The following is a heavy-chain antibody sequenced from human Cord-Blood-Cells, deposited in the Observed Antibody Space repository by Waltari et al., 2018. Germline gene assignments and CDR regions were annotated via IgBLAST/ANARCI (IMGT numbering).Heavy chain of an antibody. Sequence: EVQLVESGGGLVQPGGSLRLPCAASGFTVSSNNMTWVRQAPGKGLEWVSVIYSGGSTYYADSVKGRFTISRHNSKNTLYLQMNSLRAEDTAVYYCARVTGTYYFDYWGQGTLVTVSS. CDR3: ARVTGTYYFDY. CDR2: IYSGGST. V-gene: IGHV3-53*04. CDR1: GFTVSSNN. D-gene: IGHD1-20*01. J-gene: IGHJ4*02.